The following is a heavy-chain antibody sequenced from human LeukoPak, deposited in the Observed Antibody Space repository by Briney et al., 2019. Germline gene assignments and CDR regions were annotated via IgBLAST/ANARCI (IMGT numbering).Heavy chain of an antibody. Sequence: GGFLRLSCAASEFTFSDYQMNWLRQARGKGVEWVSYISSSGTVIYYADSVKGRFTISRDNAKNSLYLQMNRLRAEGTAVYYCARGRYYYGSWYMDVWGQGTTVTVSS. D-gene: IGHD3-10*01. V-gene: IGHV3-11*01. CDR3: ARGRYYYGSWYMDV. J-gene: IGHJ6*02. CDR1: EFTFSDYQ. CDR2: ISSSGTVI.